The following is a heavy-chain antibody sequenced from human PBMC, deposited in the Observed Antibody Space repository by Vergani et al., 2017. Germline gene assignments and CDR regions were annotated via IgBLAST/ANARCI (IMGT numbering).Heavy chain of an antibody. J-gene: IGHJ6*02. D-gene: IGHD2-8*01. CDR3: ARDCTSGGCPDNYGMDV. V-gene: IGHV3-21*06. Sequence: EVQLLESGGGLVQPGGSLRLSCAASGFTFSTYAMTWVRQAPGKGVEWVAFIGSSGPYINYADSVKGRFIISRDNTNNSLFLQLRSLRAEDAAVYYCARDCTSGGCPDNYGMDVWGQGATVTVSS. CDR1: GFTFSTYA. CDR2: IGSSGPYI.